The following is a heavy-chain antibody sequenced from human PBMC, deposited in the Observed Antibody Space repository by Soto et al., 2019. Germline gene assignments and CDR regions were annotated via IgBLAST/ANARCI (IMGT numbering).Heavy chain of an antibody. CDR1: GYTFTGYY. D-gene: IGHD3-10*01. Sequence: GASVKVSCKASGYTFTGYYMHWVRQAPGQGLEWMGWINPNSGGTNYAQKFQGWVTMTRDTSISTAYMELSRLRSDDTAVYYCARGERFGGSGSYYLPNNRFDPWGQGTPVPVSS. V-gene: IGHV1-2*04. CDR2: INPNSGGT. J-gene: IGHJ5*02. CDR3: ARGERFGGSGSYYLPNNRFDP.